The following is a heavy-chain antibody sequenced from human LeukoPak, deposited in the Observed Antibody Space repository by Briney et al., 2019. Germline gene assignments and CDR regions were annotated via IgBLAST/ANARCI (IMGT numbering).Heavy chain of an antibody. CDR3: AREAGSYYYYYMDV. CDR2: INSDGSST. CDR1: GFTFSSYW. D-gene: IGHD6-19*01. Sequence: GGSLRLSCAASGFTFSSYWMHWVRQAPGKGLVWVSRINSDGSSTSYADSVKGRFTISRDNAKNTLYLQMNSLRAEDTAVYYCAREAGSYYYYYMDVWGKGTTVTVSS. V-gene: IGHV3-74*01. J-gene: IGHJ6*03.